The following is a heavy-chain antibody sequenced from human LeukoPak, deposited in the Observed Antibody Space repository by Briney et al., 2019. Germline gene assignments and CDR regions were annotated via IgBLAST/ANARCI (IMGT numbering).Heavy chain of an antibody. CDR2: INTNTGNP. Sequence: ASVKVSCKASGYTFTTYAMNWVRQAPGQGFEWIGLINTNTGNPTYAQGFTGRFVFSLDTSVSTAYLQISSLKAEDTAVYYCARDQGGYIYKGIDYWGQGTLVTVSS. V-gene: IGHV7-4-1*02. J-gene: IGHJ4*02. CDR1: GYTFTTYA. CDR3: ARDQGGYIYKGIDY. D-gene: IGHD5-24*01.